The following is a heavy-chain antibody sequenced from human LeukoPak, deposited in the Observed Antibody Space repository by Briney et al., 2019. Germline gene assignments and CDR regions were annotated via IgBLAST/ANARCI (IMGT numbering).Heavy chain of an antibody. J-gene: IGHJ5*02. V-gene: IGHV3-11*01. CDR1: GFPFSDYY. CDR2: ISGGSHI. Sequence: GGSLRLSCAASGFPFSDYYMNWIRQAPGKGLEWVSYISGGSHIYYADSVTGRFTISRDNAKNSVFLQMNSLRAEDSGVYYCARDVRGRTPLKLGMKWFDPWGQGTRVTVSS. D-gene: IGHD7-27*01. CDR3: ARDVRGRTPLKLGMKWFDP.